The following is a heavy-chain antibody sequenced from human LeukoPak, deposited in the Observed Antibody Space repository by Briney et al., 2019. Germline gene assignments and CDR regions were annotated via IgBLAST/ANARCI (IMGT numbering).Heavy chain of an antibody. V-gene: IGHV3-74*01. Sequence: PGGSLRLSCAASGFTFSSYWMHWVRQAPGKGLVWVSRINSDGSSTSCADSVKGRFTISRDNAKNTLYLQMNSLRAEDTAVYYCARDSAVAGMGWLDPWGQGTLVTVSS. CDR3: ARDSAVAGMGWLDP. J-gene: IGHJ5*02. CDR2: INSDGSST. CDR1: GFTFSSYW. D-gene: IGHD6-19*01.